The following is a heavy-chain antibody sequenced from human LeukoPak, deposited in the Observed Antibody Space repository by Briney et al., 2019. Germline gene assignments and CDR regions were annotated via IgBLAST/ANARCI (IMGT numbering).Heavy chain of an antibody. Sequence: PGRSLRLSCAASGFSFSDHAMTWVRQAPGKGLEWVSSITTNGVSANYADSVKGRFTISRDNSKNSLYLQMNSLRDEDTAVYYCARVEDCSSTSCYRFVYYYYGMDVWGQGTTVTVSS. CDR2: ITTNGVSA. V-gene: IGHV3-23*01. CDR1: GFSFSDHA. D-gene: IGHD2-2*01. J-gene: IGHJ6*02. CDR3: ARVEDCSSTSCYRFVYYYYGMDV.